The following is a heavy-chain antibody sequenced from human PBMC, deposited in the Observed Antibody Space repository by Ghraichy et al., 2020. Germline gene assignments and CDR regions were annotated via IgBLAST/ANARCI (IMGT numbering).Heavy chain of an antibody. D-gene: IGHD6-6*01. Sequence: SVKVSCKASGGTFSSYAISWVRQAPGQGLEWMGGIIPIFGTANYAQKFQGRVTITADESTSTAYMELSSLRSEDTAVYYCARALGYSSSSYYYYGMDVWGQGTTVTVSS. CDR1: GGTFSSYA. V-gene: IGHV1-69*13. CDR2: IIPIFGTA. J-gene: IGHJ6*02. CDR3: ARALGYSSSSYYYYGMDV.